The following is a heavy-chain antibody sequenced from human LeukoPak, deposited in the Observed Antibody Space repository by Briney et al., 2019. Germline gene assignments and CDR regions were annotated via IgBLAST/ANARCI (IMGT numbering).Heavy chain of an antibody. CDR1: GGSFSGYY. J-gene: IGHJ4*02. D-gene: IGHD6-13*01. V-gene: IGHV4-34*01. CDR2: INHSGST. Sequence: SETLSLTCAVYGGSFSGYYWSWIRQPPGKGLEWIGEINHSGSTNYNPSLKSRVTISVDTSKNQLSLKLSSVTAADTAVYYCARGPRIAAAGNQTDYWGQGTLVTVSS. CDR3: ARGPRIAAAGNQTDY.